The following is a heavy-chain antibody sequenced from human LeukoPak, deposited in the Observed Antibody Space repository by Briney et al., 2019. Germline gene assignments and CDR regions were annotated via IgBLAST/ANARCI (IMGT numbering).Heavy chain of an antibody. J-gene: IGHJ4*02. CDR2: INHSGTT. CDR1: GGSFSDYY. Sequence: SETLSLTCAVYGGSFSDYYWSWIRQPPGKGLEWIGEINHSGTTDYNPSLKSRVTISVHTSKNQFSLKLSSVTAADTAVYYCARDGGDYFDYWGQGTLVTVSS. V-gene: IGHV4-34*01. CDR3: ARDGGDYFDY. D-gene: IGHD3-10*01.